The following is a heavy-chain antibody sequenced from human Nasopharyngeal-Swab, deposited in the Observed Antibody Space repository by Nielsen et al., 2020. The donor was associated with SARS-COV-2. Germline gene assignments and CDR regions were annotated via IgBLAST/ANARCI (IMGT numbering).Heavy chain of an antibody. CDR3: AREGYSSGRAGTFDM. CDR1: AFTFSRCA. Sequence: GESLKISCADSAFTFSRCAMSWVRQAPGKGLEWVAVTSIDGTTHKSYADSVKGRFTISRDNSKNTLDLQMNSLRAEDTAVYSCAREGYSSGRAGTFDMWGQGTMVTVSS. CDR2: TSIDGTTHK. J-gene: IGHJ3*02. D-gene: IGHD6-19*01. V-gene: IGHV3-30*04.